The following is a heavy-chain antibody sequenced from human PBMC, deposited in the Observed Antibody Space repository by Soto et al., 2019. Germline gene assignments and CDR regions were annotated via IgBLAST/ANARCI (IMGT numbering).Heavy chain of an antibody. CDR1: GFTFSSYA. CDR2: ISGSGGST. CDR3: AKSGYCSGGSCYLLYFDY. Sequence: EVQLLESGGGLVQPGGSRRLSCAASGFTFSSYAMSWVRQAPGKGLEWVSAISGSGGSTYYADSVKGRFTISRDNSKNTLYLQMNSLRAEDTAVYYCAKSGYCSGGSCYLLYFDYWGQGTLVTVSS. V-gene: IGHV3-23*01. J-gene: IGHJ4*02. D-gene: IGHD2-15*01.